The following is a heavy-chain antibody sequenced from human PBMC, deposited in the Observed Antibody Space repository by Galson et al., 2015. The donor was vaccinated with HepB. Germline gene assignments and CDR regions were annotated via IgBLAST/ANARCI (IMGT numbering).Heavy chain of an antibody. Sequence: SVKVSCKASGYTFNNYIIAWVRQAPGQGLEWLGLITAYNGNTKFAQSLQGRVTMTTDTSTSTAYMELKSLRPDDTALYYCARVGLTYYYFDCWGQGTLVTVSS. V-gene: IGHV1-18*01. CDR1: GYTFNNYI. CDR3: ARVGLTYYYFDC. CDR2: ITAYNGNT. J-gene: IGHJ4*02. D-gene: IGHD3/OR15-3a*01.